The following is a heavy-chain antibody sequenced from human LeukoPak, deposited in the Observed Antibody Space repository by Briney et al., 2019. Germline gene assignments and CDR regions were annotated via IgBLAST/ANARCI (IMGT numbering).Heavy chain of an antibody. Sequence: GGSLTLSCAASGFTFGTYAMGWVRQAPGQGLEGVADISSSGTTTYYADSVKGRFTISRDNSKNSLYLQMNSLRAEDTALYYCAKERITTSGWESDWGPGA. CDR2: ISSSGTTT. D-gene: IGHD3-22*01. CDR3: AKERITTSGWESD. V-gene: IGHV3-23*01. J-gene: IGHJ4*02. CDR1: GFTFGTYA.